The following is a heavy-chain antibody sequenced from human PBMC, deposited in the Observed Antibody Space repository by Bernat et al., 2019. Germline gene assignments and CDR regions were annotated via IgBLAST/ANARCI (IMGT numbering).Heavy chain of an antibody. CDR3: AKRCSGSGYFSGDVFDF. Sequence: EVQLVESGGGLVQPGGSLRLYCAASAFTFSRYTMNWVRQAPWKGLEWVSGVSGTGDPTYYADAVKGRFTISRDYSKNSLYLQMDSLRAEATVVYYWAKRCSGSGYFSGDVFDFWGQGRMVTVSS. CDR2: VSGTGDPT. J-gene: IGHJ3*01. CDR1: AFTFSRYT. D-gene: IGHD3-22*01. V-gene: IGHV3-23*04.